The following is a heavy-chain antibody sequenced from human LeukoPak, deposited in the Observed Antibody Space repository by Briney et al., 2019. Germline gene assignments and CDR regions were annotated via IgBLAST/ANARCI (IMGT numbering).Heavy chain of an antibody. CDR1: GFSLSTSGVG. CDR3: AHSRGLGFGEFITFDY. V-gene: IGHV2-5*02. CDR2: IYWDDDK. D-gene: IGHD3-10*01. Sequence: ESGPTLAHPTPPLTLTCTFSGFSLSTSGVGVGWSRQPPEKALEWVGLIYWDDDKGYIQSMKSRITITEDNTKKQVVLTMTNIDPVDTATYYCAHSRGLGFGEFITFDYWGQGTLVTVSS. J-gene: IGHJ4*02.